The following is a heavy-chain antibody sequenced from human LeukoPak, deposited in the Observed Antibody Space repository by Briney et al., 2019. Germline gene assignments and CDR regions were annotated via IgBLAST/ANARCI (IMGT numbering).Heavy chain of an antibody. CDR2: INPNSGGT. CDR3: ARSFDCSSTSCFPDY. D-gene: IGHD2-2*01. V-gene: IGHV1-2*02. CDR1: GYTFTGYY. Sequence: ASVKVSCKASGYTFTGYYMHWVRQAPGQGLEWMGWINPNSGGTNYAQKFQGRVTMTRDTSISTAYMELSRLRSDDTAVHYCARSFDCSSTSCFPDYWGQGTLVTVSS. J-gene: IGHJ4*02.